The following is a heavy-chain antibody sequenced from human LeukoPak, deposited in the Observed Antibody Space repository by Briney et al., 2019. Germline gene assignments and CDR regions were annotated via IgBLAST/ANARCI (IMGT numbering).Heavy chain of an antibody. CDR2: ISASGGST. J-gene: IGHJ5*02. CDR1: GFTFSSFA. V-gene: IGHV3-23*01. CDR3: AKGGGWFDP. D-gene: IGHD2-15*01. Sequence: GGSLRLSCAASGFTFSSFAMSWVRQAPGKGLEWVSAISASGGSTYYAVAVKGRFTISRDDSKNTLYLQMNSLRAEDTAVYYCAKGGGWFDPWGQGTLVTVSS.